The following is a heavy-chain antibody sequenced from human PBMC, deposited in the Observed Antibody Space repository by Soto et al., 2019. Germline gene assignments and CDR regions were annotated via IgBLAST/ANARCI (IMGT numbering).Heavy chain of an antibody. CDR1: GFTFSSYG. CDR2: ISYDGSNK. V-gene: IGHV3-30*18. Sequence: GGSLRLSCAASGFTFSSYGMHWVRQAPGKGLEWVAVISYDGSNKYYADSVKGRFTISRDNSKNTLYLQMNSLRAEDTAVYYCAKELIAVVRYAFDYWGQGTLVTVSS. D-gene: IGHD6-19*01. J-gene: IGHJ4*02. CDR3: AKELIAVVRYAFDY.